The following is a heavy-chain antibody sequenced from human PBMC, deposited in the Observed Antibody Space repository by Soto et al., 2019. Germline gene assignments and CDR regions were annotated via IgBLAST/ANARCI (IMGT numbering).Heavy chain of an antibody. CDR3: AISYGKYYYALDV. CDR2: IDPSDSYT. CDR1: GYSFTSYW. V-gene: IGHV5-10-1*01. Sequence: PGESLKISCNGSGYSFTSYWITWVLHMPGKGLEWMGRIDPSDSYTNYSPSFQGHVTISPDRSISTAYLQWSSLKASDTAMYYCAISYGKYYYALDVWGQGTTVTVSS. J-gene: IGHJ6*02. D-gene: IGHD4-17*01.